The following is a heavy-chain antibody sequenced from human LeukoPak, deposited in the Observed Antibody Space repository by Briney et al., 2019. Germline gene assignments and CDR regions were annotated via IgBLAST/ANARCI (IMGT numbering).Heavy chain of an antibody. CDR3: ARRLGYCSTTSCYVAPFDY. V-gene: IGHV3-23*01. Sequence: GGSLRLSCAASGFTFSSYAMSWVRQAPGKGLEWVSAISAGGGATYYADSVQGRFTISRDNSKNTLYLQMNSLRAEDTAVYYCARRLGYCSTTSCYVAPFDYWGQGTLVTVSS. J-gene: IGHJ4*02. CDR2: ISAGGGAT. D-gene: IGHD2-2*01. CDR1: GFTFSSYA.